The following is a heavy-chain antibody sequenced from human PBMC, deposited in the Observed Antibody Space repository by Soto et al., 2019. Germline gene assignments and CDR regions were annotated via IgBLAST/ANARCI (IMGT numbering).Heavy chain of an antibody. V-gene: IGHV4-34*01. CDR3: ARDTKTLRPFDY. J-gene: IGHJ4*02. Sequence: PSETLSLTCAVYGGSFSGYYWSWIRQPPGKGLEWIGEINHSGSTNYNPSLKSRVTISVDTSKNQFSLKLSSVTAADTAVYYCARDTKTLRPFDYWGQGTLVTVSS. CDR1: GGSFSGYY. CDR2: INHSGST. D-gene: IGHD4-17*01.